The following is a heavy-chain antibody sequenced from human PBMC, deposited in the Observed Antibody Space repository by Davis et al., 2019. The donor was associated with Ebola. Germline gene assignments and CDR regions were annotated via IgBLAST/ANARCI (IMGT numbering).Heavy chain of an antibody. CDR2: IDWDDDE. Sequence: SGPTLVTPTQTLTLTCTFSGFSLSTSGVCVNWIRQPPGKALEWLARIDWDDDEYYSTSLKTRLTISKDISKNQVVLTMTNMDPLDTATYYCAHKAYGSLANWFGPWGQGTLVTVSS. J-gene: IGHJ5*02. CDR1: GFSLSTSGVC. CDR3: AHKAYGSLANWFGP. V-gene: IGHV2-70*12. D-gene: IGHD4-17*01.